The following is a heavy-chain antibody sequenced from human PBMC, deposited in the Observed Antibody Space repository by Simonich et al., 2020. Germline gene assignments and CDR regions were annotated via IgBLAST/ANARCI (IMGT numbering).Heavy chain of an antibody. Sequence: EVQLVESGGGLVQPGGSLRLSWAASGFTFSSYWMSWVRQAPGKGLEWVAKIKQDGSEKYYVDSVKGRFTSARDNAKNSLYLQMNSLRAEDTAVYYCARDGLGTAYYYYMDVWGKGTTVTVSS. CDR2: IKQDGSEK. V-gene: IGHV3-7*01. J-gene: IGHJ6*03. D-gene: IGHD7-27*01. CDR1: GFTFSSYW. CDR3: ARDGLGTAYYYYMDV.